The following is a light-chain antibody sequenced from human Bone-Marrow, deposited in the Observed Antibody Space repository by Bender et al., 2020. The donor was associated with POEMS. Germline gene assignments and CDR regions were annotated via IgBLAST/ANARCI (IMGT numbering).Light chain of an antibody. CDR3: CSYAGFIAM. CDR2: EDD. Sequence: QSALTQPPSASGSPGQSVTISCTGTSSDVGIYNYVSWYQHHPGKAPKLMIYEDDKRPSGVSNRFSGSKSGNTASLTISGLQAEDEADYYCCSYAGFIAMFGGGTKLTVL. J-gene: IGLJ3*02. CDR1: SSDVGIYNY. V-gene: IGLV2-8*01.